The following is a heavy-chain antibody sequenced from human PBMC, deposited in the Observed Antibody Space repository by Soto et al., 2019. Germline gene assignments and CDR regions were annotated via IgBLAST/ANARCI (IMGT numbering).Heavy chain of an antibody. V-gene: IGHV4-39*01. CDR2: IYYSGST. Sequence: QLQLQESGPGLVKPSETLSLTCSVSGGSISSSSYFWGWIRQPPGKGLEWIGSIYYSGSTYYNPSLKSRLTVSVDTSKNQFSLKLSSVTAAETAVYYCARHPSDFWFDPWGQGTLVTVSS. D-gene: IGHD2-21*02. CDR3: ARHPSDFWFDP. CDR1: GGSISSSSYF. J-gene: IGHJ5*02.